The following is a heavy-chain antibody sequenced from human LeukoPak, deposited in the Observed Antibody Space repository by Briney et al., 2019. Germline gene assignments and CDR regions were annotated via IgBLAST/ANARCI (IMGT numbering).Heavy chain of an antibody. Sequence: GGSLRLSCAACGFTFSNSAMSWVRQAPGKGLVWVSTLSGSGITTYYADSVTGRFTISRDNSKNTLYLQMNSLTAEDTAVYYCAKGIYSSGWSYFGYWGDGTLVTVSS. CDR2: LSGSGITT. D-gene: IGHD6-19*01. CDR3: AKGIYSSGWSYFGY. V-gene: IGHV3-23*01. CDR1: GFTFSNSA. J-gene: IGHJ4*01.